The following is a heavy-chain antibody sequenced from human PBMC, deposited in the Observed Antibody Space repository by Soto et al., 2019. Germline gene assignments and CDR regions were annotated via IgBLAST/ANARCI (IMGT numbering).Heavy chain of an antibody. V-gene: IGHV1-69*04. Sequence: SVKVSCKASGGTFSSYTISWVRQAPGQGLEWMGRIIPILGIANYAQKFQGRVTITADKSTSTAYMELSSLRSEDTAVYYCARDQDYYDSSGYQMGDDAFDIWG. J-gene: IGHJ3*02. D-gene: IGHD3-22*01. CDR1: GGTFSSYT. CDR2: IIPILGIA. CDR3: ARDQDYYDSSGYQMGDDAFDI.